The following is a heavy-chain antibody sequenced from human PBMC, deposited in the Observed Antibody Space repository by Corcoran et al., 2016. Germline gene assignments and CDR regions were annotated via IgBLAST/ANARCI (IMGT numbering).Heavy chain of an antibody. CDR2: IKSKTDGGTT. CDR1: GFTFSNAW. CDR3: STDTYYDILTGYPTLWYYYYGMDV. D-gene: IGHD3-9*01. Sequence: EVQLVESGGGLLKPGGSLRLSCAASGFTFSNAWMNWVRQAPGKGLEWVGRIKSKTDGGTTDYAAPVKGRFTISRDDSKNTLYLQMNSLKTEDTAVYYCSTDTYYDILTGYPTLWYYYYGMDVWGQGTTVTVSS. J-gene: IGHJ6*02. V-gene: IGHV3-15*07.